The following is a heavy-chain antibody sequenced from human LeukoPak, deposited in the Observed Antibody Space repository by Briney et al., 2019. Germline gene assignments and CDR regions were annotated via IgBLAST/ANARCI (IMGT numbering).Heavy chain of an antibody. V-gene: IGHV3-23*01. CDR2: ISGSGGST. D-gene: IGHD2-2*01. J-gene: IGHJ4*02. CDR1: GFTFSSYA. CDR3: AKDRIRGCSSTSCYPGGFDY. Sequence: GGSLRLSCAASGFTFSSYAVSWVRQAPGKGLEWVSAISGSGGSTYYADSVKGRFTISRDNSKNTLYLQMNSLRAEDTAVYYCAKDRIRGCSSTSCYPGGFDYWGQGTLVTVSS.